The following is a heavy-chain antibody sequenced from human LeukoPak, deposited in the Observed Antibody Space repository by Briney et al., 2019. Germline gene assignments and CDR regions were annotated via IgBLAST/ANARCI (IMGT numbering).Heavy chain of an antibody. Sequence: GGSLRLSCAASGFTFNNYALNWVRQAPGKGLEWVSIISDSGGSTYYADSVKGRFTISRDNSKNTLYLQMNSLRAEDTAVYYCAKDGSLTRFDYWGQGILVTVSS. CDR2: ISDSGGST. CDR3: AKDGSLTRFDY. CDR1: GFTFNNYA. D-gene: IGHD2-15*01. J-gene: IGHJ4*02. V-gene: IGHV3-23*01.